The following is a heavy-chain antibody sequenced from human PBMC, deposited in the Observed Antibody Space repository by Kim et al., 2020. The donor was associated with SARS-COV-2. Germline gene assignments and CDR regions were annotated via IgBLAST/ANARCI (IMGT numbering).Heavy chain of an antibody. CDR3: ARRVVIHWYFDL. D-gene: IGHD3-22*01. CDR2: IYYSGSP. CDR1: GVSISSSSYY. J-gene: IGHJ2*01. Sequence: SETLSLTCTVSGVSISSSSYYWGWIRQPPGKGLEWIGSIYYSGSPYYNPSLKSRITISVDTSKNQFSLKLSSVTAADTAVYYCARRVVIHWYFDLWGRGTLVTVSS. V-gene: IGHV4-39*01.